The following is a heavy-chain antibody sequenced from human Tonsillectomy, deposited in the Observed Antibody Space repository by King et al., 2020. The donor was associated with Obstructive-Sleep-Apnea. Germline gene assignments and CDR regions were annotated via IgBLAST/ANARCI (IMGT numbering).Heavy chain of an antibody. Sequence: VQLVESGGGVVQPGRSLRLSCAASGFTFSNVGMHWVRQAPGKGLEWVAFVRYDGNNKYYADSVKGRLTISRDNSKNTLYLQMNSLRAEDTAVYYCAKEPVDTAVVRTFYYGLDVWGQGTTVTVSS. V-gene: IGHV3-30*02. CDR3: AKEPVDTAVVRTFYYGLDV. J-gene: IGHJ6*02. CDR1: GFTFSNVG. CDR2: VRYDGNNK. D-gene: IGHD5-18*01.